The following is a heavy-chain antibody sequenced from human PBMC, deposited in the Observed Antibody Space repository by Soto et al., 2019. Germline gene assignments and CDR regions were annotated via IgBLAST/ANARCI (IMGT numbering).Heavy chain of an antibody. CDR2: ISYDGSNK. J-gene: IGHJ6*02. D-gene: IGHD1-26*01. V-gene: IGHV3-30*18. Sequence: PGGSLRLSCAASGFTFSSYGMHWVRQAPGKGLEWVAVISYDGSNKYYADSVKGRFTISRDNSKNTLYLQMNSLRAEDTAVYYCAKDGVNPGSYSMDVWGQGTTVTVSS. CDR1: GFTFSSYG. CDR3: AKDGVNPGSYSMDV.